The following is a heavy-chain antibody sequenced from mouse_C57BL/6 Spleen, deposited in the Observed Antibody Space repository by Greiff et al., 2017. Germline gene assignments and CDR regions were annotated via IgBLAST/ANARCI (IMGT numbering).Heavy chain of an antibody. CDR3: ARGGLYYGNYGYFDY. Sequence: VQLQQPGAELVKPGASVKLSCKASGYTFTSYWMQWVKQRPGQGLEWIGEIDPSDSYTNYNQKFKGKATLTVDTSSSTAYMQLSSLTSEDSAVYYCARGGLYYGNYGYFDYWGQGTTLTVSS. J-gene: IGHJ2*01. D-gene: IGHD2-1*01. V-gene: IGHV1-50*01. CDR1: GYTFTSYW. CDR2: IDPSDSYT.